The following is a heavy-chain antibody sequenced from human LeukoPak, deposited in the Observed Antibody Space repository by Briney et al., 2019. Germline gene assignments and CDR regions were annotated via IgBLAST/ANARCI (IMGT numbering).Heavy chain of an antibody. J-gene: IGHJ4*02. Sequence: SETLSLTCTVSGGSIRSSSYYWGWIRQPPGKGLEWIGSIYYSGSTYYNPSLKSRVTISVDTSKNQFSLKLSSVTAADTAVYYCARHFEGYYYDSSGYYYDYWGQGTLVTVSS. CDR2: IYYSGST. CDR1: GGSIRSSSYY. D-gene: IGHD3-22*01. CDR3: ARHFEGYYYDSSGYYYDY. V-gene: IGHV4-39*01.